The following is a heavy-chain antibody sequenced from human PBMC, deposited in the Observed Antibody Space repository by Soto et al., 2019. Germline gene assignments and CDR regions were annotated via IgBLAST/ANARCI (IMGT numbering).Heavy chain of an antibody. Sequence: GGSLRLSCAASGFTFSDSAIHWVRQASGKGLEWVAVISYDGSNKYYADSVKGRFTISRDNSKNTLYLQMNSLRAEDTAVYYCARESDAYYDFWSGYYGVDYWGQGALVTVSS. CDR2: ISYDGSNK. J-gene: IGHJ4*02. CDR1: GFTFSDSA. V-gene: IGHV3-30-3*01. D-gene: IGHD3-3*01. CDR3: ARESDAYYDFWSGYYGVDY.